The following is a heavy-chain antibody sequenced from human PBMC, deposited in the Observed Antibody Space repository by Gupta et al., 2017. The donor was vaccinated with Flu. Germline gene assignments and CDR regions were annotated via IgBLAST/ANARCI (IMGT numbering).Heavy chain of an antibody. J-gene: IGHJ4*02. Sequence: EVQLLESGGGLVQPGGSLRLSCVASRFTSRFTFRSYVMAWVRQAPGKGLEGVSGISASGNSAYYADSVKGRFTISRDNSQSTLYLQLNSLRVEDTAVYYCAKPFSMGTYGGFDSWGQGILVTVSS. CDR1: RFTSRFTFRSYV. D-gene: IGHD1-14*01. CDR2: ISASGNSA. V-gene: IGHV3-23*01. CDR3: AKPFSMGTYGGFDS.